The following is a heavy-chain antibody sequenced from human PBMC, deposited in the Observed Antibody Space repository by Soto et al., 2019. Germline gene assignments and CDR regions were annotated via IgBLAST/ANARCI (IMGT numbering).Heavy chain of an antibody. CDR3: ARDGKWLRWNYYYGMDV. Sequence: ASVKVSCKASGYTFTSYGISWVRQAPGQGLDWMGWISAYNGNTNYAQKLQGRVTMTTDTSTSTAYMELRSLRSDDTAVYYCARDGKWLRWNYYYGMDVWGQGTTVTVSS. D-gene: IGHD5-12*01. V-gene: IGHV1-18*01. CDR2: ISAYNGNT. CDR1: GYTFTSYG. J-gene: IGHJ6*02.